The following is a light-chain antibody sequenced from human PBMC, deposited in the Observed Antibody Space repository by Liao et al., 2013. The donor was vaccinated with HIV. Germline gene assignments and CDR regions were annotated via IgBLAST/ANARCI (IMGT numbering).Light chain of an antibody. Sequence: SYVLTQPPSVSVAPGTTARFTCGGDNIGSKRVHWYQQKPGQAPVLVIYYDRDRPSGIPERFSGSNSGNTATLTISGTQAMDEADYFCQAWDSSTLYVFGPGTKVTVL. CDR1: NIGSKR. CDR2: YDR. V-gene: IGLV3-21*01. J-gene: IGLJ1*01. CDR3: QAWDSSTLYV.